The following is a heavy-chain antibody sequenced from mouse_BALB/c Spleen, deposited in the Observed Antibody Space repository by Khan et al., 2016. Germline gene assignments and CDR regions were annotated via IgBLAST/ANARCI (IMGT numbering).Heavy chain of an antibody. Sequence: EVALVESGGGLVKPGGSLKLSCAASGFTFSDYYMYWVRQTPEKRLEWVATISDGGSYTYYPDSVKGRFTISRDNAKNNLYLQMSSLMSEDTDMYYCGRGLNWCFDDWGEGTTVTVSS. CDR3: GRGLNWCFDD. CDR1: GFTFSDYY. CDR2: ISDGGSYT. J-gene: IGHJ1*01. V-gene: IGHV5-4*02.